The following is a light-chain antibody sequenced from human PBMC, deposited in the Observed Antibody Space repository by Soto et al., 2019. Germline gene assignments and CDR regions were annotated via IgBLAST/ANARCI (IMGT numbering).Light chain of an antibody. J-gene: IGLJ1*01. Sequence: QSVLTPPPSVSGTPGQRVTISCSGSISNIGSNYVYWFQQFPGTAPKVLSNRNNQRPSGVPDRFSGSKSGTSASLAISGLRSEDEAEYYCAAWDDTVRSYVFGTGTKLTVL. V-gene: IGLV1-47*01. CDR1: ISNIGSNY. CDR3: AAWDDTVRSYV. CDR2: RNN.